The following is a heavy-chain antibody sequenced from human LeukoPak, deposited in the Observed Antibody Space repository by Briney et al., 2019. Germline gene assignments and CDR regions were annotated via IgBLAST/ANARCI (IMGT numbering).Heavy chain of an antibody. J-gene: IGHJ5*02. CDR2: INPNSGGT. V-gene: IGHV1-2*02. Sequence: ASVKVSCKASGYTFIAYYMHWLRQAPGQGLEWMGWINPNSGGTNYAQKFQGRVTMTRDTSITTAYIDLSRLSSDDTAVYYCARVVDYYGSGTSYSLHTWGQGTLVTVSS. D-gene: IGHD3-10*01. CDR3: ARVVDYYGSGTSYSLHT. CDR1: GYTFIAYY.